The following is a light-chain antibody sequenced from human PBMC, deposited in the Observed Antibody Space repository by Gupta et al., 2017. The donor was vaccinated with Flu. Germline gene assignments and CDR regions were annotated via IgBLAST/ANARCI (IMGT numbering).Light chain of an antibody. CDR1: SGLSSYT. V-gene: IGLV4-69*01. Sequence: QLLLTQSPSASASLGRSVRPTCTLSSGLSSYTIAWHQQQPEKRPRFLMKVHSDGSHTTGDEIPHRFSGSRHGAECDIIISGLQSEDDYYYYCQTWGTGTLVFGGGNKLTVL. CDR3: QTWGTGTLV. CDR2: VHSDGSH. J-gene: IGLJ2*01.